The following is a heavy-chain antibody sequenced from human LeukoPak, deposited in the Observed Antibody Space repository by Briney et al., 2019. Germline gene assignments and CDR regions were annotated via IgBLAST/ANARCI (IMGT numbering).Heavy chain of an antibody. CDR1: GFTFSSYG. CDR2: IRYDGSNK. D-gene: IGHD3-22*01. CDR3: AKDDYDSSGYLVY. V-gene: IGHV3-30*02. J-gene: IGHJ4*02. Sequence: GGSLRLSCAASGFTFSSYGMHWVRQAPGKGLEWVAFIRYDGSNKYYADSVKGRFTISRDNSKNTLYLQMNSLRAEDTAVYYCAKDDYDSSGYLVYWGQGTLVTVSS.